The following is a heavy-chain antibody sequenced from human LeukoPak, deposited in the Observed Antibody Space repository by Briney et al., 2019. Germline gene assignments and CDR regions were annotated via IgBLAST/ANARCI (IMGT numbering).Heavy chain of an antibody. CDR1: GFTFSSYA. D-gene: IGHD6-6*01. J-gene: IGHJ6*03. Sequence: GGSLRLSCAASGFTFSSYAMSWVRQAPGKGLEWVSAISGSGGSTYYADSVKGRFTISRDNSKNTLYLQMNSLRAEDTAVYYCAKEAYSSSRATYYYYYYMDVWGKGTTVTVSS. V-gene: IGHV3-23*01. CDR3: AKEAYSSSRATYYYYYYMDV. CDR2: ISGSGGST.